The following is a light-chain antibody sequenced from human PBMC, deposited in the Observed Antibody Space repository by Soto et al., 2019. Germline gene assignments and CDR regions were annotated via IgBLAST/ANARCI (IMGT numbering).Light chain of an antibody. CDR2: AAS. J-gene: IGKJ1*01. V-gene: IGKV1-8*01. Sequence: IQISLSPSAFSACTHDRVTITYRASQGISSYLAWYQQKPGKAPKLLIYAASTLQSGVPSRFSGSGSGTDFTLTISCLQSEDFATYYCQQYYSYPRTFGQGTKVDI. CDR1: QGISSY. CDR3: QQYYSYPRT.